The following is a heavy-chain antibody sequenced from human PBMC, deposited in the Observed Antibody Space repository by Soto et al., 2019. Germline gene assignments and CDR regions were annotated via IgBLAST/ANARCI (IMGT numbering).Heavy chain of an antibody. CDR1: GFTFSSYA. Sequence: GGSLRLSCAASGFTFSSYAMSWVRQAPGKGLEWVSAISGSGGSTYYADSVKGRFTISRDNSKNTLYLQMNSLRAEDTAVYYCAKGKGVLLRYFSWLFSFDYWGQGTLVTVSS. D-gene: IGHD3-9*01. J-gene: IGHJ4*02. V-gene: IGHV3-23*01. CDR2: ISGSGGST. CDR3: AKGKGVLLRYFSWLFSFDY.